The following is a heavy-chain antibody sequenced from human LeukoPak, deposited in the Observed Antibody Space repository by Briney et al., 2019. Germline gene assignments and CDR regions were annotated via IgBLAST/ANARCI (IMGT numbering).Heavy chain of an antibody. CDR3: ARTSITMIVGNLDY. D-gene: IGHD3-22*01. CDR2: ISSSGSTI. CDR1: GFTFSDYY. J-gene: IGHJ4*02. Sequence: GGSLRLSCAASGFTFSDYYMSWIRQAPGKGLEWVSYISSSGSTIYYADSVKGRFTISRDNAKNSLYLQMNSLRAEDSAVYYCARTSITMIVGNLDYWGQGTLVTVSS. V-gene: IGHV3-11*01.